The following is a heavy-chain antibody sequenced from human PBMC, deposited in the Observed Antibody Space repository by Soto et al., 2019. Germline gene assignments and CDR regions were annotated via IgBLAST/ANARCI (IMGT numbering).Heavy chain of an antibody. Sequence: SETLSLTCAVYGGSFSGYYWSWIRQPPGKGLEWIGEINHSGSTNYNPSLKSRVTISVDTSKNQFSLKLSSVTAADTAVYYCARGLSEQQLAPYYYYGMDVWGQGTTV. CDR2: INHSGST. J-gene: IGHJ6*02. CDR3: ARGLSEQQLAPYYYYGMDV. D-gene: IGHD6-13*01. CDR1: GGSFSGYY. V-gene: IGHV4-34*01.